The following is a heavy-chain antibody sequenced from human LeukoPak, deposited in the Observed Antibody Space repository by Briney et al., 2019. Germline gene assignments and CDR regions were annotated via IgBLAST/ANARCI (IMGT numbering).Heavy chain of an antibody. J-gene: IGHJ4*02. CDR2: ISYDGSNK. Sequence: PGGSLRLSCAGSGFTFSTYGMHWVRQAPGKGLEWVAVISYDGSNKFYVDSVKGRFTISRDNPKNTLYLQMNSLRPEDTAVYYCATDSSSRIQLWTPLKYWGQGTLVTVSS. V-gene: IGHV3-30*03. CDR1: GFTFSTYG. CDR3: ATDSSSRIQLWTPLKY. D-gene: IGHD5-18*01.